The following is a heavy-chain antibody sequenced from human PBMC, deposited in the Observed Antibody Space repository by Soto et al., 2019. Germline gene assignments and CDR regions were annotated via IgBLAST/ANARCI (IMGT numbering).Heavy chain of an antibody. CDR1: GASITGSNW. J-gene: IGHJ3*02. V-gene: IGHV4-4*02. D-gene: IGHD3-22*01. CDR2: IYQSGST. CDR3: ARELLFYDSDGFSWDDAFDI. Sequence: SETLSLTCAVSGASITGSNWWTCLRQPPVKGLEWIGEIYQSGSTYYNPSLKSRVTMSIDRPKNQFSMKLSSVTAADTAVYYCARELLFYDSDGFSWDDAFDIWGQGTMVTVSS.